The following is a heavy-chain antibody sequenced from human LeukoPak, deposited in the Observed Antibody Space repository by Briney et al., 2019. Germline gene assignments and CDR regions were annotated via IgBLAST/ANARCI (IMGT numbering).Heavy chain of an antibody. Sequence: PGRSLRLSCAASGFTFSSYGMDWVRQAPGKGLEWVAVISYDGSNKYYADSVKGRFTIFRDNSKNTLYLQMNSLRAEDTAIYYCAKDLGGDWLYYGMDVWGRGTTVTVSS. J-gene: IGHJ6*02. CDR2: ISYDGSNK. D-gene: IGHD2-21*02. CDR1: GFTFSSYG. V-gene: IGHV3-30*18. CDR3: AKDLGGDWLYYGMDV.